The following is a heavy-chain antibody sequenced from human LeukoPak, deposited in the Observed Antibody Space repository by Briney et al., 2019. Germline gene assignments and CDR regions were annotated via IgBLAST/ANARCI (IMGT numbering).Heavy chain of an antibody. Sequence: PSETLSLTCAVYGGSFSGYYWSWIRQPPGKGLEWIGEINHSGSTNYNPSLKSRVTISVDTSKNQFSLKLSSVTAADTAVYYCARGPPVFQLELSPSGFDYWGQGTLVTVSS. CDR3: ARGPPVFQLELSPSGFDY. CDR2: INHSGST. D-gene: IGHD1-1*01. V-gene: IGHV4-34*01. J-gene: IGHJ4*02. CDR1: GGSFSGYY.